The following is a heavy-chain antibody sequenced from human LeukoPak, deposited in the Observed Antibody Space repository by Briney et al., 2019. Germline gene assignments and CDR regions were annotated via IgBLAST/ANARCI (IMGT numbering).Heavy chain of an antibody. CDR2: IYHSGST. Sequence: PSGTLSLTCAVSGGSIRSSNWWSWVRQPPGKGLEWIGEIYHSGSTNYNPSLKSRVTISEDKSKNQFSLKLPSVTAADPAVYYCARQDYYDSGAWYFDLWGRGTLVTVSS. V-gene: IGHV4-4*02. D-gene: IGHD3-22*01. CDR3: ARQDYYDSGAWYFDL. CDR1: GGSIRSSNW. J-gene: IGHJ2*01.